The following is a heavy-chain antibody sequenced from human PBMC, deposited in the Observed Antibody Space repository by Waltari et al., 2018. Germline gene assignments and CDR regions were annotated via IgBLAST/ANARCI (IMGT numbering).Heavy chain of an antibody. J-gene: IGHJ6*03. Sequence: QVQLQQWGAGLLKPSETLSLTCAVYGGSFSGYYWSWLRQPPGKVLEWIGEINHSGSTNYNPSLKSRVTISVDTSKNQFSLKLSSVTAADTAVYYCARSSGSYYYYYYMDVWGKGTTVTVSS. CDR1: GGSFSGYY. CDR2: INHSGST. V-gene: IGHV4-34*01. CDR3: ARSSGSYYYYYYMDV. D-gene: IGHD1-26*01.